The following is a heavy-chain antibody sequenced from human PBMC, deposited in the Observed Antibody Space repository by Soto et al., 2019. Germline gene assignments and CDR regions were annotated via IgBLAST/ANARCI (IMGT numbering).Heavy chain of an antibody. D-gene: IGHD1-1*01. Sequence: QVHLVQSGAEVKKPGASVKVSCKGSGYDFTTYGITWVRQAPGQGLEWMAWISAHNGNADYAQKLQGRVTVTRDTSTSTEYMELRSLGSDDKAVYYCARGRYGDYWGQGALVTVSS. CDR3: ARGRYGDY. J-gene: IGHJ4*02. V-gene: IGHV1-18*01. CDR2: ISAHNGNA. CDR1: GYDFTTYG.